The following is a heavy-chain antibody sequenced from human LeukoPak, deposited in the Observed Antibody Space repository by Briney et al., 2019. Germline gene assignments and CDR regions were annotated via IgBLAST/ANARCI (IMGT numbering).Heavy chain of an antibody. D-gene: IGHD2-15*01. CDR3: ARGSESQLLLFDY. Sequence: SVKVSCKASGGTFSSYAISWVRQAPGQGLEWMGGIIPIFGTANYAQKFQGRATITADESTSTAYMELSSLRSEDTAVYYCARGSESQLLLFDYWGQGTLVTVSS. V-gene: IGHV1-69*01. CDR1: GGTFSSYA. J-gene: IGHJ4*02. CDR2: IIPIFGTA.